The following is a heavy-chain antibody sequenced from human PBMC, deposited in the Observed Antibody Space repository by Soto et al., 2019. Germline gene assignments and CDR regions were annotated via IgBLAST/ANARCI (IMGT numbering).Heavy chain of an antibody. J-gene: IGHJ4*02. CDR3: AGQGKAPGRGDY. CDR2: IIPILGIA. V-gene: IGHV1-69*02. D-gene: IGHD3-16*01. CDR1: GGTFSSYT. Sequence: QVQLVQSGAEVKKPGSSVKVFCKASGGTFSSYTISWVRQAPGQGLEWMGRIIPILGIANYAQKFQGRVTINADKSTSTAYMELSSLRSEDTAGYYCAGQGKAPGRGDYWGQGTLVTVSS.